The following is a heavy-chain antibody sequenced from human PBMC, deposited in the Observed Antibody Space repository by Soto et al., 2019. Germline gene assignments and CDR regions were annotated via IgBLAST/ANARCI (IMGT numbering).Heavy chain of an antibody. CDR3: AHRPIVGAAI. CDR1: GGSISNSNW. CDR2: IYHSGST. J-gene: IGHJ4*02. Sequence: QVQLQESGPGLVKPSGTLSLTCGVFGGSISNSNWWTWVRQPPVKGLEWIGEIYHSGSTNYNSSLMSRVTISLDKVNNQFSLKLTSVTAADTAVYYCAHRPIVGAAIWGQGTLVTVSS. D-gene: IGHD1-26*01. V-gene: IGHV4-4*02.